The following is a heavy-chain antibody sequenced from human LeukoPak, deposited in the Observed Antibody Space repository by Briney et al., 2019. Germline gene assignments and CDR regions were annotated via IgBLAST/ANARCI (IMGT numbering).Heavy chain of an antibody. J-gene: IGHJ4*02. CDR2: INPNSGGT. Sequence: ASVKVSCKSSGYTFTGYYMHWVRQAPGQGLEWMGWINPNSGGTNYAQKVQGRVTMTVDTSISKAYMELSRLRSDDKAVYYCAREQLELYFDYWGQGTLGTVSS. CDR1: GYTFTGYY. V-gene: IGHV1-2*02. D-gene: IGHD1-26*01. CDR3: AREQLELYFDY.